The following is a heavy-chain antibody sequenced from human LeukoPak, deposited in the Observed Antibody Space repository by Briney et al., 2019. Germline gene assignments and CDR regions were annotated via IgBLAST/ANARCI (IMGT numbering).Heavy chain of an antibody. CDR1: GFTFSDYY. Sequence: GGSLRLSCSASGFTFSDYYMSWIRQAPGKGLEWVSYTSSSGGATYYADSVKGRFTISRDNSKNSLYLQMNSLRAEDTAVYYCARDQDVGTFDIWGLGTMVTVSS. D-gene: IGHD2-15*01. CDR3: ARDQDVGTFDI. J-gene: IGHJ3*02. V-gene: IGHV3-11*01. CDR2: TSSSGGAT.